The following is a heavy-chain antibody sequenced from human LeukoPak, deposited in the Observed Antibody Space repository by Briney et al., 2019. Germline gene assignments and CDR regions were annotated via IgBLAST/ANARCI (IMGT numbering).Heavy chain of an antibody. Sequence: GSLRLSCAASGFTFSSYGMHWVRQAPGKGLEWVAFIRYDGSNKYYADSVKGRFTISRDNSKNTLYLQMNSLRAEDTAVYYCAKPYDFWSGYWGYFDYWGQGTLVTVSS. V-gene: IGHV3-30*02. CDR3: AKPYDFWSGYWGYFDY. CDR2: IRYDGSNK. J-gene: IGHJ4*02. CDR1: GFTFSSYG. D-gene: IGHD3-3*01.